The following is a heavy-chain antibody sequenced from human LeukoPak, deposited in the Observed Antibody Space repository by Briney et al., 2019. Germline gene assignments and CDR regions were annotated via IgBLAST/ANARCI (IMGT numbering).Heavy chain of an antibody. J-gene: IGHJ3*02. V-gene: IGHV4-31*03. CDR1: GGSISSGGYY. Sequence: SETLSLTCTVSGGSISSGGYYWSWIRQHPGKGLEWIGYIYYSGSTYYNPSLKSRVTISVDTSKNQFSLKLSSVTAADTAVYYCARGRRIVVVPAAMSRAFDIWGQGTMVTVSS. CDR2: IYYSGST. CDR3: ARGRRIVVVPAAMSRAFDI. D-gene: IGHD2-2*01.